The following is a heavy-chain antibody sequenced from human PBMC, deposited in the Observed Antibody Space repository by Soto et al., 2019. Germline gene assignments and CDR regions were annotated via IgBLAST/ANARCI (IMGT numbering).Heavy chain of an antibody. J-gene: IGHJ5*02. CDR1: GFTITSSA. CDR2: IVVGSGNT. Sequence: SVKVYCNASGFTITSSAVQWVRQARVQRLEWIGWIVVGSGNTNYAQKFQERVTITRDMSTSTAYMELSSLRSEDTAVYYCAASRDYYDSSGSFWFDPWGQGTLVTVSS. CDR3: AASRDYYDSSGSFWFDP. D-gene: IGHD3-22*01. V-gene: IGHV1-58*01.